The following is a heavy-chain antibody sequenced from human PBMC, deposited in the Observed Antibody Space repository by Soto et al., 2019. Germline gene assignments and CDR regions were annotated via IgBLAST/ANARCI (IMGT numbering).Heavy chain of an antibody. V-gene: IGHV3-11*01. CDR1: GFTFSDYY. D-gene: IGHD2-2*01. Sequence: QVQLVESGGGLVKPGGSLRLSCAASGFTFSDYYMTWFRQAPGKGLEWVSYISPIGTTIYYADSVQGRFTISRANAKTSLYLQLTRLPVQDTAVYYCATQTVPGLDYWGQGTLVTVSS. CDR2: ISPIGTTI. J-gene: IGHJ4*02. CDR3: ATQTVPGLDY.